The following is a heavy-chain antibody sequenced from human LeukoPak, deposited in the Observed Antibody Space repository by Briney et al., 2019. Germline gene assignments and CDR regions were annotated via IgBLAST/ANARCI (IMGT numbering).Heavy chain of an antibody. J-gene: IGHJ4*02. D-gene: IGHD2/OR15-2a*01. CDR1: GGSISNYY. CDR2: IYYTGST. Sequence: SETLSLTCTVSGGSISNYYWSWIRQPPGKGLEWIGYIYYTGSTNYNPSLKSRVTISVDTSKNQFSLKLSSVTAADTAVYYCARPILSGGGTYFDYWGQGTLVTVSS. CDR3: ARPILSGGGTYFDY. V-gene: IGHV4-59*08.